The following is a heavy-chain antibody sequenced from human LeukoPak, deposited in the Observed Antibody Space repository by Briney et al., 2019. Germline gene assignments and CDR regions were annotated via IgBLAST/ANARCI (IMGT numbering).Heavy chain of an antibody. J-gene: IGHJ4*02. CDR2: IRYDGSKK. CDR3: TTVLSGS. Sequence: GGSLRLSCAASGFTFTSYGMNWVRQAPGKGLEWVAFIRYDGSKKYSADSVKGRFTISRDNSKNTLYLQMNSLKTEDTAVYYCTTVLSGSWGQGTLVTVSS. CDR1: GFTFTSYG. V-gene: IGHV3-30*02. D-gene: IGHD1-20*01.